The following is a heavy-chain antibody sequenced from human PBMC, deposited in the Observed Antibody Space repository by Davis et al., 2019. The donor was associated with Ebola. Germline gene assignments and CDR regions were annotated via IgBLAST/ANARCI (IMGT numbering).Heavy chain of an antibody. Sequence: ASVKVSCKASGYTFTNYGITWVRQAPGQGLEWMGLIHPRDGNTIYAQRFQGRVTMTRDTATDTVDMELSSLTSDDTAVYYCAKEDESPDMWGQGTVVTVSS. CDR2: IHPRDGNT. CDR1: GYTFTNYG. J-gene: IGHJ3*02. CDR3: AKEDESPDM. V-gene: IGHV1-46*01.